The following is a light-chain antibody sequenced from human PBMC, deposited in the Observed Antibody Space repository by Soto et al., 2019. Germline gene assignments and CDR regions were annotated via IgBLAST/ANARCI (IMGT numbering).Light chain of an antibody. CDR3: QQYSSSPRT. V-gene: IGKV3-20*01. CDR1: QSISSNY. Sequence: NVLTQSPGTLSLSPGEGATLSCRASQSISSNYLAWYHQKPGQAPRLLIFGASSRATDIPDRFRGSGSGRDFLLNISRLEPEDSGMYYCQQYSSSPRTFGQGNKVDTK. J-gene: IGKJ1*01. CDR2: GAS.